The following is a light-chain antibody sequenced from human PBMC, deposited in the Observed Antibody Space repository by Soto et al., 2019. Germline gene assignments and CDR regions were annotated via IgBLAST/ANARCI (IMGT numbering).Light chain of an antibody. CDR3: QQCYNWPQWT. CDR2: DAS. V-gene: IGKV3-11*01. CDR1: QSVGTF. J-gene: IGKJ1*01. Sequence: EIVLTQSPATLSLSPGERATLSCRDSQSVGTFFAWYQQKPGQAPRLLIYDASNRATGIPARFSGSGSGTDFTLTISSLEPEDFAVYYCQQCYNWPQWTFGQGTKVEIK.